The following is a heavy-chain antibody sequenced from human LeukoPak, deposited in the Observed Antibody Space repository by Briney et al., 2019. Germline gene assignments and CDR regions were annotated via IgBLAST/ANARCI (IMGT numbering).Heavy chain of an antibody. CDR1: GFTFSSYA. CDR3: ARDLKRGSYLDP. Sequence: GRSLRLSCAASGFTFSSYAMHWVRQAPGKGLEWVALISYDGSNKYYADSVKGRFTISRDNSKNMLYLQMNSLRAEDTAVYYCARDLKRGSYLDPWGQGTMVTVSS. D-gene: IGHD1-26*01. J-gene: IGHJ3*01. V-gene: IGHV3-30*04. CDR2: ISYDGSNK.